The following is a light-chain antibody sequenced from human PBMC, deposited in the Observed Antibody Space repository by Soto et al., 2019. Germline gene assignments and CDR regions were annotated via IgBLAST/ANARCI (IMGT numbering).Light chain of an antibody. CDR2: GAS. CDR1: QSVSSCY. J-gene: IGKJ1*01. Sequence: EIVLTQSPGTLSLSPGERANLSCRASQSVSSCYLAWYQQKSGQAPRLLIYGASSRATGIPDRFSGSGSGTDFTLTISRLEPEDFAEYYCQQYGSSPGTFGQGTKVDNK. V-gene: IGKV3-20*01. CDR3: QQYGSSPGT.